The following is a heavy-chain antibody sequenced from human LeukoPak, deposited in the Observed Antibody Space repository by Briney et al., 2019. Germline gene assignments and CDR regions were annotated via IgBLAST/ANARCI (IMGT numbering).Heavy chain of an antibody. CDR2: ISYDASNK. J-gene: IGHJ4*02. CDR3: ARDPYDSSGYPMGY. CDR1: GFTLRGYA. D-gene: IGHD3-22*01. V-gene: IGHV3-30-3*01. Sequence: AGGSLRLSCAASGFTLRGYAVHWVRQAPGKGLEWVAGISYDASNKYYADSVKGRFTISRDNSKNTLSLQMNSLRAEDTAVYYCARDPYDSSGYPMGYWGQGTLVTVSS.